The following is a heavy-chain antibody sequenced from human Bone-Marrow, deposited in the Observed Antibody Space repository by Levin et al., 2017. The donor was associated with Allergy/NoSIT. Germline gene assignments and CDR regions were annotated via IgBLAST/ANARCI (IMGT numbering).Heavy chain of an antibody. J-gene: IGHJ4*02. V-gene: IGHV3-23*01. Sequence: GGSLRLSCAASGFTFSNYPMSWVRQAPGKGLEWVSAVDSPDITHYADSVEGRFTISRDNSRNTLYLQLSSLRAEDTATYYCAKARLPTTSYFDSWGQGTQVTISS. D-gene: IGHD2-2*01. CDR3: AKARLPTTSYFDS. CDR1: GFTFSNYP. CDR2: VDSPDIT.